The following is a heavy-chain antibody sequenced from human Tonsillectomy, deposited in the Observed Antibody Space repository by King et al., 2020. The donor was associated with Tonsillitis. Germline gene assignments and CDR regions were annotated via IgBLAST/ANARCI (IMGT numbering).Heavy chain of an antibody. CDR3: ARDLTMVRGVIGY. J-gene: IGHJ4*02. Sequence: QLVQSGAEVKKPGASVKVFCKASGYTFTSYGIIWVRQAPGQGLEWMGWSSAYNGNTNYAQKRQGRVTMTTDISTSTAYLELRSLRSDDTAVYYCARDLTMVRGVIGYWGQGTLVTVSS. CDR1: GYTFTSYG. CDR2: SSAYNGNT. V-gene: IGHV1-18*01. D-gene: IGHD3-10*01.